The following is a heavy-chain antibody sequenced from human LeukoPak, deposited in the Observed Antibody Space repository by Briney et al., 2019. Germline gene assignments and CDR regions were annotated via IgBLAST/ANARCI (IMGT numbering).Heavy chain of an antibody. J-gene: IGHJ4*02. CDR1: GYIFSIYG. V-gene: IGHV1-2*02. Sequence: GASVKVSCKASGYIFSIYGVSWVRQAPGQGLEWMGWISAHGTIANYAQKFQGRVTMTRDTSISTAYMELSRLRSDDTAVYYCARDYCSSTSCLFDYWGQGTLVSVSS. CDR2: ISAHGTIA. D-gene: IGHD2-2*01. CDR3: ARDYCSSTSCLFDY.